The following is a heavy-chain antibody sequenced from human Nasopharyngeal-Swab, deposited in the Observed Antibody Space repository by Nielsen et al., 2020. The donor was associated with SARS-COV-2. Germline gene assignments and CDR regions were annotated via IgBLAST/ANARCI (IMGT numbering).Heavy chain of an antibody. V-gene: IGHV4-59*13. Sequence: ESLKISCTVSGGSISRYYWSWIRQPPGKGLEWIGYIYYSGSINYNPSLKSRVTISVDTSKNQFSLKLTSVTAADTAVYYCARGFDYGGQGTLVTVSS. J-gene: IGHJ4*02. CDR3: ARGFDY. CDR1: GGSISRYY. CDR2: IYYSGSI.